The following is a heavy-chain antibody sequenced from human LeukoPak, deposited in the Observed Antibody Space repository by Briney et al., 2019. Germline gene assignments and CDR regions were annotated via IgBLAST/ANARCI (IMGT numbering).Heavy chain of an antibody. V-gene: IGHV4-30-4*01. J-gene: IGHJ4*02. D-gene: IGHD3-22*01. Sequence: SETLSLTCTVSGGSISSGDYYWSWIRQPPGKGLEWIGYIYYSGSTYYNPSLKSRVTISVDTSKNQFSLKLSSVTAADTAVYYCARVRDSSGSKNPFDYWGQGTLVTVSS. CDR2: IYYSGST. CDR3: ARVRDSSGSKNPFDY. CDR1: GGSISSGDYY.